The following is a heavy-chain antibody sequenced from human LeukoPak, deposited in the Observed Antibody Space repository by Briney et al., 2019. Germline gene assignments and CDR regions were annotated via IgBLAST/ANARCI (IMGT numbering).Heavy chain of an antibody. CDR3: ATIRYSSDY. D-gene: IGHD6-13*01. CDR1: GGSISSYY. CDR2: IYYSGST. V-gene: IGHV4-59*01. Sequence: SETLSLTCTVSGGSISSYYWSWIRQPPGKGLEWIGYIYYSGSTNYNPSLKSRVTISVDTSKNQLSLKLSSVTAADTAVYYCATIRYSSDYWGQGTLVTVSS. J-gene: IGHJ4*02.